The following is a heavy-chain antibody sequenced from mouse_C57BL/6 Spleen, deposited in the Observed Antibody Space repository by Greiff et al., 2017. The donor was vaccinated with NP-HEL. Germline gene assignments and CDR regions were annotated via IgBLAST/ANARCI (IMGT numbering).Heavy chain of an antibody. CDR3: AREHLGWFLDY. CDR1: GYTFTSYW. J-gene: IGHJ2*01. Sequence: QVQLKQPGAELVRPGSSVKLSCKASGYTFTSYWMDWVKQRPGQGLEWIGNIYPSDSETHYNQKFKDKATLTVDKSSSTAYMQLSSLTSEDSAVYYCAREHLGWFLDYWGQGTTLTVSS. CDR2: IYPSDSET. D-gene: IGHD2-3*01. V-gene: IGHV1-61*01.